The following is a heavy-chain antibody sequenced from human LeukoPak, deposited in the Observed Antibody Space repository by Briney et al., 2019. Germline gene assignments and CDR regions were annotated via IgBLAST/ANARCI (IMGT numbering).Heavy chain of an antibody. CDR2: IYHSGST. V-gene: IGHV4-38-2*02. CDR3: ARDRITGTTDFDY. J-gene: IGHJ4*02. CDR1: GYSISSGYD. D-gene: IGHD1-20*01. Sequence: SETLSITCAVSGYSISSGYDWGWIRQPPGKGLEWIGSIYHSGSTYYNPSLKSRVTISVDTSKNQFSLKLSSVTAADTAVYYCARDRITGTTDFDYWGQGTLVTVSS.